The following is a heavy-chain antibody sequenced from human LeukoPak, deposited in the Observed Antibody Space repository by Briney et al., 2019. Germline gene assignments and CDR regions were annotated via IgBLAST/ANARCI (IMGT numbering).Heavy chain of an antibody. CDR3: GRVGAAHPSDYGGYYYFDH. V-gene: IGHV4-38-2*02. D-gene: IGHD4-23*01. CDR2: IYHSGNT. Sequence: PSETLSLTCSVSGYSISSGYYWGWIRQPPGKGLEWIGSIYHSGNTLYNPSLKSRVTISVDTSKNQFSLKLRSVTAADTAVYYCGRVGAAHPSDYGGYYYFDHWGQGNLVTVSS. CDR1: GYSISSGYY. J-gene: IGHJ4*02.